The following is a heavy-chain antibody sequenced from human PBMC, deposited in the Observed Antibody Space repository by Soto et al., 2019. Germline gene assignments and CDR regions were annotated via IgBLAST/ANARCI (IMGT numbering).Heavy chain of an antibody. D-gene: IGHD3-3*01. V-gene: IGHV3-23*01. CDR2: ISGSGSST. Sequence: GSLRLSGAVSGCTFRSYAMSWVRQAPGKGLEWVSAISGSGSSTYYADSVKGRFTISRDNSKNTLYLQMKSLRTEDTAVYYCAKDKETYYDIWSGYPDFWGQGTLVTVYS. CDR3: AKDKETYYDIWSGYPDF. CDR1: GCTFRSYA. J-gene: IGHJ4*02.